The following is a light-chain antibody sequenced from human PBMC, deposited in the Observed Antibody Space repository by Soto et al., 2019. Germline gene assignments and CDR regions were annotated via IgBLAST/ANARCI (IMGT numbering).Light chain of an antibody. Sequence: QSALTQPAPVSGSPGQSITILCSGTSSDIGSYNHVAWYQKFPGKSAKIMIYAVSDRPPGVSDRFSGSKSGITASLTISGLQTEDEADYYCISYTDRQSYLFGTGTKVTVL. CDR3: ISYTDRQSYL. CDR1: SSDIGSYNH. V-gene: IGLV2-14*03. CDR2: AVS. J-gene: IGLJ1*01.